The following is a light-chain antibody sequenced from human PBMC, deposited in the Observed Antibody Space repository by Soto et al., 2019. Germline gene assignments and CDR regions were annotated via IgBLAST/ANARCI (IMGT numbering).Light chain of an antibody. V-gene: IGKV3-20*01. CDR3: QQYSGSIT. CDR2: DSS. CDR1: QSLGGNN. Sequence: EIVLTQSPGTLSLYPGETATLSCRASQSLGGNNLAWYHHRPGQAPRLLIYDSSRRATGIPDRFSGSGSGKDYTLTIRRLEPEDFAIYYCQQYSGSITFGQGTRLEIE. J-gene: IGKJ5*01.